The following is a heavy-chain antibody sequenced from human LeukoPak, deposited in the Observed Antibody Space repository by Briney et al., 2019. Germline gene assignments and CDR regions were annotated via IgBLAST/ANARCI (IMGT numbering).Heavy chain of an antibody. CDR3: AKDAHSGSYFDY. V-gene: IGHV3-23*01. CDR1: GFTFSSNA. Sequence: PGGPLRLSCAASGFTFSSNAMCWVRQAPGKGLEWVSLISGTGGTTYYADSVKGRLTISRDNSKNTLYLQMNSLRVEDTAVYYCAKDAHSGSYFDYWGQGILATVSS. D-gene: IGHD1-26*01. CDR2: ISGTGGTT. J-gene: IGHJ4*01.